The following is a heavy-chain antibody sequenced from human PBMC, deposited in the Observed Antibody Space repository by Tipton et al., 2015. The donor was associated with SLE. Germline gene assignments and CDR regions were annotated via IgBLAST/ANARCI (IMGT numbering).Heavy chain of an antibody. D-gene: IGHD6-13*01. V-gene: IGHV3-23*01. Sequence: SLRLSCAASGFTFSDYYMSWIRPAPGTGLEWVSAISGSGGSTYYADSAKGRFTISRDNSKNTLYLQRNSLRAEDTAVYYCAKDPRGQLGAFDIWGQGTMVTVSS. CDR2: ISGSGGST. J-gene: IGHJ3*02. CDR1: GFTFSDYY. CDR3: AKDPRGQLGAFDI.